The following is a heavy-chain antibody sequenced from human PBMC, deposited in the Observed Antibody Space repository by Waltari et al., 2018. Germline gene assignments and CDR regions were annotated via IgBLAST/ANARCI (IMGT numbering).Heavy chain of an antibody. Sequence: QVQLQESGPGLVKPTHTLSLTCTVSGEPISDDVSRWPYWTGIRQSSGKGLEWIGHIYSSGAVDYNPSLRSRVTISLDTPKSHFTLKLTSVTAADTAVYYCANRGVGNYFKYFRLWSPGTLVTVSS. D-gene: IGHD1-7*01. CDR1: GEPISDDVSRWPY. V-gene: IGHV4-61*02. CDR3: ANRGVGNYFKYFRL. J-gene: IGHJ1*01. CDR2: IYSSGAV.